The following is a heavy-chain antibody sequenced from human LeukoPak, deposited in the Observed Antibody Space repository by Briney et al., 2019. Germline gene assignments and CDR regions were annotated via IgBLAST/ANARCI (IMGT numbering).Heavy chain of an antibody. Sequence: SETLSLTCTVSGGSISSSSYYWGWIRQPPGKGLEWIGSIYYSGSTYYNPSLKSRVTISVDTSKNQFSLKLTSVTAADTAVYYCARDWSGPYYFDHWGQGTLVTVSS. D-gene: IGHD3-3*01. J-gene: IGHJ4*01. CDR3: ARDWSGPYYFDH. CDR1: GGSISSSSYY. CDR2: IYYSGST. V-gene: IGHV4-39*07.